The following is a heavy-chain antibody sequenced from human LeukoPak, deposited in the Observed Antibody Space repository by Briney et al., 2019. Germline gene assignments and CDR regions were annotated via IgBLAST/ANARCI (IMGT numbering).Heavy chain of an antibody. Sequence: GASVKVSCKASGYTFTSYGISWVRQAPGQRLDWMGWISAYNGNTNYAQKLQGRVTMTTDTSTSTAYMELRSLRSDDTAVYYCARVGVIAAAGIQFDPWGQGTLVTVSS. J-gene: IGHJ5*02. D-gene: IGHD6-13*01. CDR2: ISAYNGNT. CDR3: ARVGVIAAAGIQFDP. V-gene: IGHV1-18*01. CDR1: GYTFTSYG.